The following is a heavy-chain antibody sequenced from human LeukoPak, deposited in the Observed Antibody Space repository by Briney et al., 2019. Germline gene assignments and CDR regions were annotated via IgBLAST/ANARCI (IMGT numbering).Heavy chain of an antibody. CDR2: ISAYNGNT. CDR1: GYTFTSYG. Sequence: ASVKVSCKASGYTFTSYGISWVRQAPGQGLEWMGWISAYNGNTNYAQKLQGRVTMTTDTSTSTAYIELRSLTSDDTAVYYCARDRSPGDRPLGYWGQGTLVTVSS. V-gene: IGHV1-18*01. J-gene: IGHJ4*02. D-gene: IGHD2-21*02. CDR3: ARDRSPGDRPLGY.